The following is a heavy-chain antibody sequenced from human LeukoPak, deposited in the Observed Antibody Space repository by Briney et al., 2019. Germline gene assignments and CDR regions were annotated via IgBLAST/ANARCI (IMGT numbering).Heavy chain of an antibody. CDR2: INHSGST. D-gene: IGHD3-10*01. CDR3: ARGGITMVRGVITTFDY. V-gene: IGHV4-34*01. J-gene: IGHJ4*02. Sequence: KPSETLSLTCAVYVGSFSGYYWSWIRQPPGKGLEWIGEINHSGSTNYNPSLKSRVTISVDTSKNQFSLKLRSVTAADTAVYYCARGGITMVRGVITTFDYWGQGTLVTVSS. CDR1: VGSFSGYY.